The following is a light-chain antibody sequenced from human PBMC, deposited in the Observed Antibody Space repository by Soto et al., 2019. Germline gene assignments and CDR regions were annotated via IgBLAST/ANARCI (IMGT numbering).Light chain of an antibody. CDR3: QQRSNWPPIT. CDR1: QSVKAF. Sequence: IVLTQSPATLSFSPWEIATLSCSSSQSVKAFLVWYQQRPGQAPRLLIHDASHRAAGIPARFSGSGFGTDFTLTISSLEPEDAAVYYCQQRSNWPPITFGQGTRLEIK. CDR2: DAS. V-gene: IGKV3-11*01. J-gene: IGKJ5*01.